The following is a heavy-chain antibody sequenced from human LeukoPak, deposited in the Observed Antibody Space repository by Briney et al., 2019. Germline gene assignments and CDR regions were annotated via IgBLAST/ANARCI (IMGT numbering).Heavy chain of an antibody. CDR2: ISAYNANT. V-gene: IGHV1-18*01. CDR3: ATTNVAIVGATNFDY. D-gene: IGHD1-26*01. CDR1: GYTFTSYG. Sequence: GAGVKVSFKGAGYTFTSYGISWVRQGPGQGLEWMGWISAYNANTNYAQKLQGRVTMTADTSTDTAYMELSSLRSEDTAVYYCATTNVAIVGATNFDYWGQRTLVTVPS. J-gene: IGHJ4*02.